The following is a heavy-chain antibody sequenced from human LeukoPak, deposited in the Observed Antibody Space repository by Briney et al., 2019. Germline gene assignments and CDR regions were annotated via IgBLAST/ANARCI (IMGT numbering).Heavy chain of an antibody. CDR2: ISGSGGST. CDR3: AKAYRVLRYFDWLTDC. CDR1: GFTFSSYA. J-gene: IGHJ4*02. Sequence: PGGSLRLSCAASGFTFSSYAMSWVRQAPGKGLEWVSAISGSGGSTYYADSVKGRFTISRDNAKNTLYLQMNSLRADDTAVYYCAKAYRVLRYFDWLTDCWGQGTLVTVSS. D-gene: IGHD3-9*01. V-gene: IGHV3-23*01.